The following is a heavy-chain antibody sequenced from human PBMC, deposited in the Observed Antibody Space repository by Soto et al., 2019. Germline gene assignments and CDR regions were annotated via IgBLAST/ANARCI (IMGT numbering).Heavy chain of an antibody. J-gene: IGHJ5*02. CDR2: IIPILGIA. Sequence: QVQLVQSGAEVKKPGSSVKFSCKASGGTFSSYTISWVRQAPGQGLEWMGRIIPILGIANYAQKFQGRVTITADKSTSTAYMELSRLRSEDTAVYYCARVFRTNDAFYNWFDPWGQGTLVTVSS. V-gene: IGHV1-69*02. CDR1: GGTFSSYT. CDR3: ARVFRTNDAFYNWFDP. D-gene: IGHD1-1*01.